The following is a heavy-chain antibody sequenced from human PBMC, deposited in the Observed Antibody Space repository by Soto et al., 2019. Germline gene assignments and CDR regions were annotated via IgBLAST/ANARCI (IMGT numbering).Heavy chain of an antibody. CDR1: GYTFTGYY. CDR2: INPNSGGT. J-gene: IGHJ4*02. V-gene: IGHV1-2*02. CDR3: AREDTAMVTAVDY. D-gene: IGHD5-18*01. Sequence: ASVKVSCKASGYTFTGYYMHWVRQAPGQGLEWMGWINPNSGGTNYAQKFQGRVTMTRDTSISTAYMELSRLRSDDTAVYYCAREDTAMVTAVDYWGQGTLVTVSS.